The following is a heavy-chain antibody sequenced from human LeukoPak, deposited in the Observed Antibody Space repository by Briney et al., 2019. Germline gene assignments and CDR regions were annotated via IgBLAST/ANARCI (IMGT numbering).Heavy chain of an antibody. V-gene: IGHV3-30*18. CDR1: GFTFSSYG. CDR3: AKDREDYYYDSSGYYPGDY. Sequence: GGSLRLCCAASGFTFSSYGMHWVRQAPGKGLERVAVISYDGSNKYYADSVKGRFTISRDNSKNTLYLQMNSLRAEDTAVYYCAKDREDYYYDSSGYYPGDYWGQGTLVTVSS. J-gene: IGHJ4*02. D-gene: IGHD3-22*01. CDR2: ISYDGSNK.